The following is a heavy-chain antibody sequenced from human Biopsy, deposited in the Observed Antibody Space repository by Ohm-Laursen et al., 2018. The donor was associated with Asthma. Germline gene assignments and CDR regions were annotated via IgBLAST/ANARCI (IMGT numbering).Heavy chain of an antibody. Sequence: TQTLTLTCSFSGFSLSSSGANVNWIRQPPGKALEWLPCIDWEQHKFFSTSLKTRLTISKGSSEDQGVLTRTNMGPVDAGTYYCTRHNDYWGPGILVAVSS. CDR1: GFSLSSSGAN. J-gene: IGHJ4*02. D-gene: IGHD1-14*01. CDR2: IDWEQHK. CDR3: TRHNDY. V-gene: IGHV2-70*04.